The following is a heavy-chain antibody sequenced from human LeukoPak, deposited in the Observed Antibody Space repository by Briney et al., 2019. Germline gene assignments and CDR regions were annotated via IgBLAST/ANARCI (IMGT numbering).Heavy chain of an antibody. D-gene: IGHD6-13*01. CDR1: GFTFSSYD. J-gene: IGHJ3*02. Sequence: GGSLRLSCAASGFTFSSYDMHWVRQATGKSLEWVSAIGTAGDTYYPGSVKGRFTIPRENAKNSLYLQMNSLRAGDTAVYYCARGSREAAGTDAFDIWGQGTMVTVSS. CDR3: ARGSREAAGTDAFDI. CDR2: IGTAGDT. V-gene: IGHV3-13*01.